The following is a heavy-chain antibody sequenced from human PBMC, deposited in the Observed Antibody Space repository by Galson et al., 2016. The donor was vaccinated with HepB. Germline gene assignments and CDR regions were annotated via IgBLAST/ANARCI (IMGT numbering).Heavy chain of an antibody. CDR3: ARMEKWPTAHADV. V-gene: IGHV4-4*02. CDR2: TYHSGTA. CDR1: GDSISSINSSIW. D-gene: IGHD5-12*01. Sequence: SETLSLTCAVSGDSISSINSSIWWSWLRQSPGKGLEWIGETYHSGTAHYNPSLKSRVTISVDTSKNQFSLRLNSMTAADTAVYFCARMEKWPTAHADVWGQGTLVTVSS. J-gene: IGHJ4*02.